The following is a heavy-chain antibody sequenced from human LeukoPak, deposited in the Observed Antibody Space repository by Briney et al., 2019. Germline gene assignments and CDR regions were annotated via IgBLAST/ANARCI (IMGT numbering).Heavy chain of an antibody. CDR1: AGSISSSS. CDR2: ISGSGGST. Sequence: PSETLSLTCSVSAGSISSSSWWSWVRQAPGKGPEWVSAISGSGGSTYYADSVKGRFTISRDNSKNTLYLQMNSLRAEDTAVYYCAKVGDLIAAHWGQGTLVTVSS. J-gene: IGHJ4*02. CDR3: AKVGDLIAAH. D-gene: IGHD6-6*01. V-gene: IGHV3-23*01.